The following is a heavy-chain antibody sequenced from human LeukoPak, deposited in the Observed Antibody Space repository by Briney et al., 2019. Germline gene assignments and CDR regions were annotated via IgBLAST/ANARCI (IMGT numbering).Heavy chain of an antibody. CDR3: ARSGYSCGYDY. D-gene: IGHD5-18*01. J-gene: IGHJ4*02. CDR2: IYYSGST. Sequence: PSETLSLTCTVSGGSVSSGSYYWSWIRQPPGKGLEWIGYIYYSGSTNYNPSLKSRVTISVDTSKNQFSLKLSSVTAADTAVYYCARSGYSCGYDYWGQGTLVTVSS. V-gene: IGHV4-61*01. CDR1: GGSVSSGSYY.